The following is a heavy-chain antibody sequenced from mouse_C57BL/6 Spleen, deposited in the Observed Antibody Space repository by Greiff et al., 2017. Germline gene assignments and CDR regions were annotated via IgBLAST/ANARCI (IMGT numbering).Heavy chain of an antibody. V-gene: IGHV5-4*01. J-gene: IGHJ4*01. CDR3: ARDKDYGSSYNYAMDY. CDR2: ISDGGNYT. CDR1: GFTFSSYA. Sequence: EVKLMESGGGLVKPGGSLKLSCAASGFTFSSYAMSWVRQTPEKRLEWVATISDGGNYTYYPDNVKGRFTISRDNAKNNLYLQMSHLKSEDTAMYYCARDKDYGSSYNYAMDYWGQGTSVTVSS. D-gene: IGHD1-1*01.